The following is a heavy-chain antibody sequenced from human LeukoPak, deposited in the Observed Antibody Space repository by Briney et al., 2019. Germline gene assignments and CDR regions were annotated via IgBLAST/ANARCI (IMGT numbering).Heavy chain of an antibody. D-gene: IGHD3-10*01. J-gene: IGHJ4*02. CDR2: ISWNSGSI. CDR3: AKDIGNVY. Sequence: GGSLRLSCAASGFTFDDYAMHWVRQAPGKGLEWVSGISWNSGSIGYADSVKGRFTISRDNAKNSLYLQMNSLRAEDTALYYCAKDIGNVYWGQGTLVTVSS. V-gene: IGHV3-9*01. CDR1: GFTFDDYA.